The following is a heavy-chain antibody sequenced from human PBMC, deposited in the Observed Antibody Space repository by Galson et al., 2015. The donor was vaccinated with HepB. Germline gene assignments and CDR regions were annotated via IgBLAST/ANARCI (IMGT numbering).Heavy chain of an antibody. D-gene: IGHD3-3*01. V-gene: IGHV4-4*02. Sequence: SETLSLTCAVSGGSISSSNWWSWVRQPPGKGLEWIGEIYHSGSTNYNPSLKSRVTISVDKSKNQFSLKLSSVTAADTAVYYCARAGELGFWSGYRPNWFDPWGQGTLVTVSS. CDR1: GGSISSSNW. CDR3: ARAGELGFWSGYRPNWFDP. CDR2: IYHSGST. J-gene: IGHJ5*02.